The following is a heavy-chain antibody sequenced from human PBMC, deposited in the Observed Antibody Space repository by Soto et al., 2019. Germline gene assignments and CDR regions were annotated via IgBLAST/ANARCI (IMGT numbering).Heavy chain of an antibody. Sequence: VKVSCKASGYTFTRYNVHWVRQAPGQGLEWMAIINPSGGTTYYVQKFEGRVTLTTDTSTSTVYMELSSLRSDDTAVYYCARVRGGGSEYFFDYWGQGTLVTVSS. CDR1: GYTFTRYN. CDR3: ARVRGGGSEYFFDY. V-gene: IGHV1-46*01. CDR2: INPSGGTT. J-gene: IGHJ4*02. D-gene: IGHD2-15*01.